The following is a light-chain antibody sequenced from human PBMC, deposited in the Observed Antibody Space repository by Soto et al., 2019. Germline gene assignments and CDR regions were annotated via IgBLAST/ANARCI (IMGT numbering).Light chain of an antibody. Sequence: DIQMTQSPSTLSASVGDRITITCRASQSISNWLAWYQQKPGKAPKLLIYKASSLKSGVPSRFSGSASGTEFTLTISSLQSDDFATYYCQQYNSYSRAFGQGTKVDIK. CDR1: QSISNW. J-gene: IGKJ1*01. CDR3: QQYNSYSRA. CDR2: KAS. V-gene: IGKV1-5*03.